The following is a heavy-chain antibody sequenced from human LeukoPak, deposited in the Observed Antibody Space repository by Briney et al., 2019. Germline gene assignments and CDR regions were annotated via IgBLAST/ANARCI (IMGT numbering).Heavy chain of an antibody. V-gene: IGHV3-21*01. D-gene: IGHD3-22*01. CDR3: AKEGYYDSSGYYPY. CDR2: ISSSSSYI. J-gene: IGHJ4*02. Sequence: GGSLRLPCAASGFTFSSYSMNWVRQAPGKGLEWVSSISSSSSYIYYADSVKGRFTISRDNAKNSLYLQMNSLRAEDTAVYYCAKEGYYDSSGYYPYWGQGTLVTVSS. CDR1: GFTFSSYS.